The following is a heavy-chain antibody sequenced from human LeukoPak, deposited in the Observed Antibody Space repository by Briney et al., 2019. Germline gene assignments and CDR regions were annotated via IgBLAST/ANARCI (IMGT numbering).Heavy chain of an antibody. CDR3: ARGLGSRRENWFDP. V-gene: IGHV3-7*01. CDR2: IKQDGSEK. J-gene: IGHJ5*02. D-gene: IGHD1-26*01. CDR1: GFTFSSYW. Sequence: GGSLRLSCAASGFTFSSYWMSWVRQAPGKGLEWVANIKQDGSEKYYVDSVKGRFTISRDNAKNSLYLQMNSLRAEDTAVYYCARGLGSRRENWFDPWGQGTLVTVSS.